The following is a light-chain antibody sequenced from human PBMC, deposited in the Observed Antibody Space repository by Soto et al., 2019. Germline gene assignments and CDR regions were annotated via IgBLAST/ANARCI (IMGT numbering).Light chain of an antibody. CDR2: GES. Sequence: EIVLTQSPGTLSLSPGERATLSCRASQSVSSSYLAWYQQKPGQAPRLLIYGESSRATGIPDRFSGSGSGTDFTLTISRLEPEDFAVYYCQQYGSSPPITFGQGTRLEMK. J-gene: IGKJ5*01. CDR1: QSVSSSY. V-gene: IGKV3-20*01. CDR3: QQYGSSPPIT.